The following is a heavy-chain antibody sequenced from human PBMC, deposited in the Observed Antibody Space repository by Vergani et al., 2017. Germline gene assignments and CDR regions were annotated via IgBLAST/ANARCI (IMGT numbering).Heavy chain of an antibody. CDR2: INPSGGST. Sequence: QVLLVQSGAEVKKPGASVRVSCKTSRYTFTNYYIHWVRQAPGQGLEWMGIINPSGGSTTYAQKIQGRLTMTRDTSTSTVYMDLSNLRSEDTAVYYCARPHGDILPPDPRRLDYWGQGTLVTVSS. CDR3: ARPHGDILPPDPRRLDY. CDR1: RYTFTNYY. J-gene: IGHJ4*02. V-gene: IGHV1-46*03.